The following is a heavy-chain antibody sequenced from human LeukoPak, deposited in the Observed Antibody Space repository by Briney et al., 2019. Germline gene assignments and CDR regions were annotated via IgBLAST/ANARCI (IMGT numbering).Heavy chain of an antibody. CDR2: IYYSGST. V-gene: IGHV4-59*01. CDR3: ARAYDSSGYLDY. D-gene: IGHD3-22*01. Sequence: SETLSLTCAVYGGSFSGYYWSWIRQPPGKGLEWIGYIYYSGSTNYNPSLKSRVTISVATSKNQFCLKLSSVTAADTAVYYCARAYDSSGYLDYWGQGTLVTVSS. CDR1: GGSFSGYY. J-gene: IGHJ4*02.